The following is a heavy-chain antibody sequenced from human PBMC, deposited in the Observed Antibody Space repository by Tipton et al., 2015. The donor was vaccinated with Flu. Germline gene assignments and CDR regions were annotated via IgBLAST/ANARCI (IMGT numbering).Heavy chain of an antibody. D-gene: IGHD2-8*02. CDR1: GGSISSSSHY. Sequence: TLSLTYTVSGGSISSSSHYWGWIRQPPGKGMEWIGSIYHSGSTYYNPSLKSRVTISVDTSKNQFSLKLGSVTAGDTAVYYCSRRDCAGGICYSRVYDAFDIWGQGTLVTVSS. J-gene: IGHJ3*02. CDR3: SRRDCAGGICYSRVYDAFDI. V-gene: IGHV4-39*07. CDR2: IYHSGST.